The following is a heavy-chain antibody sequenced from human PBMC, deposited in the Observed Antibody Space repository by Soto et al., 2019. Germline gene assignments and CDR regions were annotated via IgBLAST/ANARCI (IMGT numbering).Heavy chain of an antibody. D-gene: IGHD1-1*01. J-gene: IGHJ6*02. CDR1: GFTFSSCS. V-gene: IGHV3-21*01. CDR2: ISSNSTYR. CDR3: ASPRNWNPPLGMDV. Sequence: EVQLVESGGGLVKPGGSLRLSCAASGFTFSSCSMNWVRQAPGKGLEWVSSISSNSTYRYYADSVKGRFTISRDNAKNSLYLQMNSLRAEDTAVYYCASPRNWNPPLGMDVWGQGTTVTVSS.